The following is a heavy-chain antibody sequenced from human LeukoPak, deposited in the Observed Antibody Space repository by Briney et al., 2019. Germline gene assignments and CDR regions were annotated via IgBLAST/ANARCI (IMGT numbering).Heavy chain of an antibody. CDR1: GGSISSGSYY. V-gene: IGHV4-61*01. CDR2: IYYSGST. J-gene: IGHJ4*02. CDR3: ARSPDGRQLLF. D-gene: IGHD2-2*01. Sequence: PSQTLSLTCTVSGGSISSGSYYWSWIRQPPGKGLEWIGYIYYSGSTNYNPSLKSRVTISVDTSKNQFSLKLSSVTAADTAVYYCARSPDGRQLLFWGQGTLVTVSS.